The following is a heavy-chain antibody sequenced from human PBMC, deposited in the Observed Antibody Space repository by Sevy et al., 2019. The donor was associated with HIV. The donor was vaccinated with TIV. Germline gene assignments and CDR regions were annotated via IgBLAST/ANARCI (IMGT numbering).Heavy chain of an antibody. CDR3: VKGGVTWELLDY. D-gene: IGHD1-26*01. Sequence: GGSLRLSCAASGFIFSSYGMHWVRQAPGKGLEWVTIISYDGGSKYYEDSVKGRFTISRDNSENILYLQMNSLRTDDTAVYYCVKGGVTWELLDYWGQGTLVTVSS. CDR2: ISYDGGSK. CDR1: GFIFSSYG. V-gene: IGHV3-30*18. J-gene: IGHJ4*02.